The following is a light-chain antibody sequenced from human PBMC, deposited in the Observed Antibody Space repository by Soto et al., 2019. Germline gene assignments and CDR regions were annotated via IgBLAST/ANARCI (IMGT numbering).Light chain of an antibody. CDR3: SSYTRRTAVV. CDR1: STDVGGYNY. J-gene: IGLJ2*01. CDR2: DVS. V-gene: IGLV2-14*01. Sequence: QSVLTQPASVSGSPGQSITISCTGTSTDVGGYNYVSWYQQHPGKAPKLIIYDVSSRPSGVSNRFSGSKSGNTASLTISGLQAEDEADYYCSSYTRRTAVVFGGGTKLTVL.